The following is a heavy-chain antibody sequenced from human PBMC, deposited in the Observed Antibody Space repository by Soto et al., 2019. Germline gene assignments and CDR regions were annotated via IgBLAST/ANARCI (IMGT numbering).Heavy chain of an antibody. D-gene: IGHD6-19*01. CDR3: AKGGRQWLVTSDFNY. J-gene: IGHJ4*02. CDR1: GFTFSSYA. CDR2: ISGSGAST. V-gene: IGHV3-23*01. Sequence: GGSLRLSCAASGFTFSSYAMSWVRQAPGKGLKWVSAISGSGASTHYADSVKGRFTISRDSSKNTVSLEMTSLRAEDTAVYYCAKGGRQWLVTSDFNYWGQGALVTVSS.